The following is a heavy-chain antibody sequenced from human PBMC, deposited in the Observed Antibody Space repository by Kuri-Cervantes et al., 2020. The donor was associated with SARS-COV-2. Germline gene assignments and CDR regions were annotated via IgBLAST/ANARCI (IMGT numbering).Heavy chain of an antibody. Sequence: SETLSLTCTVSGGSISSGSYYWSWIRQPAGKGLEWIGRIYTSGSTNYNPSLKSRVTISVDTSKNQFSLKLSSVTAADTAVYYCASGLGLPLDYWGQGILVTVSS. J-gene: IGHJ4*02. CDR3: ASGLGLPLDY. D-gene: IGHD5-12*01. CDR1: GGSISSGSYY. CDR2: IYTSGST. V-gene: IGHV4-61*02.